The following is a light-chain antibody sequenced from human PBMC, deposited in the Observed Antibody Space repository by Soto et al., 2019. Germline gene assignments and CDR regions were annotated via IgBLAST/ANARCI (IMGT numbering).Light chain of an antibody. CDR2: GAS. CDR3: QQHSHWPPWT. Sequence: EVVLTQSPATLSLSPGERATLSCRASQNIRTFLDWYQQKPGQAPRLLIYGASNRATGIPARFSGSGSGTDFTLTISSLESEDFAVYYCQQHSHWPPWTFGQGTRVGI. V-gene: IGKV3-11*01. CDR1: QNIRTF. J-gene: IGKJ1*01.